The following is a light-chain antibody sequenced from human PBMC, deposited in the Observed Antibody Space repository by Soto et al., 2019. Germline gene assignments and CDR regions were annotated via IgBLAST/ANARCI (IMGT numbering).Light chain of an antibody. CDR1: SSDIGAYNF. CDR2: DVN. CDR3: TSWTTSTTMI. Sequence: QSVLTQPASVFGSPGQSITISCTGTSSDIGAYNFVSWNQQHPGKAPKLMLYDVNIRPSGVSNRFSGSKSGNTASLTISGLQAEDEADYYCTSWTTSTTMIFGGGTQLTVL. J-gene: IGLJ2*01. V-gene: IGLV2-14*03.